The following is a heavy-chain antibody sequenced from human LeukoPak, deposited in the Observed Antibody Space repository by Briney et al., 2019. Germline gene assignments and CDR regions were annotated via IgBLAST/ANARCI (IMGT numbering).Heavy chain of an antibody. CDR2: IKQDGSEK. D-gene: IGHD6-19*01. CDR3: ARARDPLAGAKYYFDY. CDR1: GFSFSSFW. V-gene: IGHV3-7*01. J-gene: IGHJ4*02. Sequence: GESLRLSCAASGFSFSSFWMSWVRQAPGEGLEWVANIKQDGSEKYYVDSVKGRFTISRDNAKKSLYLQMDSLRAEDTAVYYCARARDPLAGAKYYFDYWGQGTLVTVSS.